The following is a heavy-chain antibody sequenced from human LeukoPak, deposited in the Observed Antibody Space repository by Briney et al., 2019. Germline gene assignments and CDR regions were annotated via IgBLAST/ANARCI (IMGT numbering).Heavy chain of an antibody. CDR1: GFTFSTYG. CDR3: ARDQGYGSASYYADY. Sequence: GGSLRLSRAASGFTFSTYGMQWVRQAPGKGLEWVAAIWYDGSNKYYADSVKGRFTISRDNSKNTLYLQMNSLRAEDTAVYYCARDQGYGSASYYADYWGQGTLVTVSS. CDR2: IWYDGSNK. D-gene: IGHD3-10*01. V-gene: IGHV3-33*01. J-gene: IGHJ4*02.